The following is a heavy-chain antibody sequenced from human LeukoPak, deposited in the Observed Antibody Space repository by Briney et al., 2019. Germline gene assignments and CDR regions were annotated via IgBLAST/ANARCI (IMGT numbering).Heavy chain of an antibody. CDR1: GYTFTGYY. CDR3: ARDLQFGVASFDY. CDR2: INPNSGGT. V-gene: IGHV1-2*04. Sequence: ASVKVSCKASGYTFTGYYMHWVRQAPGQGLEWMGWINPNSGGTNYAQKFQGWVTMTRDTSISTAYMELSRLTSDDTAVYYCARDLQFGVASFDYWGRGTLVTVSS. J-gene: IGHJ4*01. D-gene: IGHD3-3*01.